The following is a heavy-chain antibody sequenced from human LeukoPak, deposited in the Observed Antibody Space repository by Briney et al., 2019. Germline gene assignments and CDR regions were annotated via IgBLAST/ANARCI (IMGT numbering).Heavy chain of an antibody. Sequence: ASVKVSCKASGYTFTSYGISWVRQAPGQGLEWMGWISAYNGNTNYAQKFQGRVTITADESTSTAYMELSSLRSEDTAVYYCASPGVEMATIREHYYYGMDVWGQGTTVTVSS. CDR2: ISAYNGNT. J-gene: IGHJ6*02. CDR3: ASPGVEMATIREHYYYGMDV. V-gene: IGHV1-18*01. D-gene: IGHD5-24*01. CDR1: GYTFTSYG.